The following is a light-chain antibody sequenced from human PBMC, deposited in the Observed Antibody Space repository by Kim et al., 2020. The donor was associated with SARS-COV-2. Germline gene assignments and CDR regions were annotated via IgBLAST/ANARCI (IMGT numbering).Light chain of an antibody. V-gene: IGLV4-69*01. J-gene: IGLJ3*02. Sequence: QLVLTQSPSASASLGASVKLTCTLSSGHSTYAVAWHQQQPEKGPRFLMKLRSDGSHTKGDGIPDRFSGSSSGAERYLTISSLQSEDEADYYCQTWATGIGVFGGGTQLTVL. CDR3: QTWATGIGV. CDR1: SGHSTYA. CDR2: LRSDGSH.